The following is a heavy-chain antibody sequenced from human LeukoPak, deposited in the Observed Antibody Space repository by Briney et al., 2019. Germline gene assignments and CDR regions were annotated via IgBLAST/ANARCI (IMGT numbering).Heavy chain of an antibody. Sequence: ASVKVSCKASGYTFTSYYMHWVRQAPGQGLEWMGIINPSGGSTSYAQKFQGRVTMTRDTSTSTVYMELSSLRSEDTAVYYCARDTSVPAAILRRLFDPWGQGTLVTVSS. CDR1: GYTFTSYY. V-gene: IGHV1-46*01. J-gene: IGHJ5*02. CDR2: INPSGGST. CDR3: ARDTSVPAAILRRLFDP. D-gene: IGHD2-2*02.